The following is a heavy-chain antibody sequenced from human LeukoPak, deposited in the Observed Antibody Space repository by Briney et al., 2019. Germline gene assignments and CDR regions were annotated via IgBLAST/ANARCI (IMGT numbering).Heavy chain of an antibody. CDR1: GFTFDDYA. J-gene: IGHJ4*02. Sequence: PGGSLRLSCAASGFTFDDYAMNWVRQAPGKGLEWVSGISWNSGSIGYADAVKGRFTISRDNAKNCLYLQMNSLRAEDTAVYYCARDGITMVRGVTSHFDYWGQGTLVTVSS. CDR3: ARDGITMVRGVTSHFDY. V-gene: IGHV3-9*01. D-gene: IGHD3-10*01. CDR2: ISWNSGSI.